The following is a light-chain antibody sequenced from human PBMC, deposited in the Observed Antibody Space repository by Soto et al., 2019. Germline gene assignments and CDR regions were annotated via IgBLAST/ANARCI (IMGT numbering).Light chain of an antibody. CDR3: SSYSISTAYL. Sequence: QSVLTQPASVSGSPGQSITISCTGTSRDVGGYDYVSWYQIHPGKAPKLMVFEVSNWPSGVSYRFSGSKSGNTASLTISGLQAEDEADYFCSSYSISTAYLFGTGTKVTVL. V-gene: IGLV2-14*01. CDR1: SRDVGGYDY. J-gene: IGLJ1*01. CDR2: EVS.